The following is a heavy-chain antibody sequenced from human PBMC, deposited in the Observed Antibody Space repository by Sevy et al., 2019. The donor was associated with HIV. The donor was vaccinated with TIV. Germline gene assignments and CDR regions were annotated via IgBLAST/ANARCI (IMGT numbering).Heavy chain of an antibody. Sequence: SETLSLTCTVSGGSITSYSWSWIRQPAGKGLEWLGRIYSNGNSNYNPSLKSRVTMSVDPSKNRFSLKLTSVNAADTAVYFCAREGGASSAWFENWFGPWGQGTLVTVSS. CDR3: AREGGASSAWFENWFGP. V-gene: IGHV4-4*07. D-gene: IGHD6-19*01. CDR2: IYSNGNS. J-gene: IGHJ5*02. CDR1: GGSITSYS.